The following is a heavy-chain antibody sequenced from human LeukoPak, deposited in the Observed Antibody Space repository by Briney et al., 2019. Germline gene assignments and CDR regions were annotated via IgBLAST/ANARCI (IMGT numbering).Heavy chain of an antibody. CDR3: ARLAAAGTGYMDV. D-gene: IGHD6-13*01. Sequence: GASVKVSCKASGGTFSSYAISWVRQAPGQGLEWMGGIIPIFGTANYAQKFQGRVTITADKSTSTAYMELSSLRSDDTAVYYCARLAAAGTGYMDVWGKGTTVTVSS. V-gene: IGHV1-69*06. CDR2: IIPIFGTA. CDR1: GGTFSSYA. J-gene: IGHJ6*03.